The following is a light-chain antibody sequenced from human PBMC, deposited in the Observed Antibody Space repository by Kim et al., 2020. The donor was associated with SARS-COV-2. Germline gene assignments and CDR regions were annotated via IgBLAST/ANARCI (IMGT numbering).Light chain of an antibody. Sequence: SYELTQPPSVSVSPGQTASITCSGHRLGDKYAGXYQQKPGQSPVMVIYQDNKRPSGIPERFSGSNSGNTATLTISGTQAMDEADYYCQAWESNTVTFGGG. CDR2: QDN. V-gene: IGLV3-1*01. CDR1: RLGDKY. CDR3: QAWESNTVT. J-gene: IGLJ2*01.